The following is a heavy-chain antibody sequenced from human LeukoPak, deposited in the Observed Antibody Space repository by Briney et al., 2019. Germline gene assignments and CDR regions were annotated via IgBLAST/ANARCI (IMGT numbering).Heavy chain of an antibody. CDR2: ISAYNGNS. D-gene: IGHD1-14*01. Sequence: ASVKVSCKASGYTFTSYGISWVRQAPGQGLEWMGSISAYNGNSNSAQKFQGRVTMTTDTSTSTVYMELRSLRSDDTAVYYCARDRGLTSNPFDYWGQGTLVTVSS. CDR1: GYTFTSYG. J-gene: IGHJ4*02. CDR3: ARDRGLTSNPFDY. V-gene: IGHV1-18*01.